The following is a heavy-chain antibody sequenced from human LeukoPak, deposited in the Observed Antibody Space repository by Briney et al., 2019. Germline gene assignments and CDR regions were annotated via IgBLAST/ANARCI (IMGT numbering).Heavy chain of an antibody. CDR2: IKQNGSET. J-gene: IGHJ4*02. CDR3: ARWANSIDY. CDR1: GFTFSGYW. D-gene: IGHD5-18*01. Sequence: PGGSLRLSCAASGFTFSGYWMSWVRQAPGKGLEWVANIKQNGSETFYADSVRGRFTISRDNAKNSQYLQMNSMRVEDTAVYYCARWANSIDYWGQGAPVTVSS. V-gene: IGHV3-7*01.